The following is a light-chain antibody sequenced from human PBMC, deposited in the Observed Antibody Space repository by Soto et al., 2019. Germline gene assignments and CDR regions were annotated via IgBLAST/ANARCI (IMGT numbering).Light chain of an antibody. CDR3: QQYNNWSPIT. J-gene: IGKJ5*01. V-gene: IGKV3-15*01. CDR2: GAS. Sequence: EVVMTQSPATLSVSPGERATLSCRASQSVSSNLAWYQQKPGQAPSLLIYGASTRATGIPARFSGSGSGTECTLTISRLQSEDFAVYYCQQYNNWSPITVGQGPRLEIK. CDR1: QSVSSN.